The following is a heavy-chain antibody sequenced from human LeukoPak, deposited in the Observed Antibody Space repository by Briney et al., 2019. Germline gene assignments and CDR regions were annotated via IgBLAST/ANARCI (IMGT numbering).Heavy chain of an antibody. D-gene: IGHD2-15*01. CDR3: AKRRYCSGGSCHVDYYYYGMDV. Sequence: GGSLRLSCAASGFTFSSHTMNWVRQAPGKGLQWVSSIRGGGAPVYADSVKGRFTISRDDFKSTVFLQMNSLRAEDTAVYYCAKRRYCSGGSCHVDYYYYGMDVWGQGTTVTVSS. J-gene: IGHJ6*02. V-gene: IGHV3-23*01. CDR1: GFTFSSHT. CDR2: IRGGGAP.